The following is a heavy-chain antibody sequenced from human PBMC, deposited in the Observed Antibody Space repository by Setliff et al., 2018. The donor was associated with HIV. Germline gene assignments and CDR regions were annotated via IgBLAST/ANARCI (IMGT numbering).Heavy chain of an antibody. CDR1: GFIFSNYW. J-gene: IGHJ3*02. V-gene: IGHV3-74*01. CDR2: INSDGSRI. CDR3: ARHSDWYGNDAFDI. D-gene: IGHD6-19*01. Sequence: GGSLRLSCAASGFIFSNYWMHWVRQAPGKGLVWVSRINSDGSRISYADSVKGRLTISRDNAKNTLYLQMNSLRGEDTAVYYCARHSDWYGNDAFDIWGQGTRVTVSS.